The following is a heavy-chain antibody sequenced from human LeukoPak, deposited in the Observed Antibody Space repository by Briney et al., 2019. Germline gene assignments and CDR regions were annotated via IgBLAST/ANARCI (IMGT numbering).Heavy chain of an antibody. CDR2: IIPIFGTA. CDR3: ARLKGVAAAAQYGFPFYYGMDV. D-gene: IGHD6-13*01. J-gene: IGHJ6*02. V-gene: IGHV1-69*13. CDR1: GGTFSSCA. Sequence: ASVKVSCKASGGTFSSCAISWVRQAPGQGLEWMGGIIPIFGTANYAQKFQGRVTITADESTSTAYMELSSLRSEDTAVYYCARLKGVAAAAQYGFPFYYGMDVWGQGTTVTVSS.